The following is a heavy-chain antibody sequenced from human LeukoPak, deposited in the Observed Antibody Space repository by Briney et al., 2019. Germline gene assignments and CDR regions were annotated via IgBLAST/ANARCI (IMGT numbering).Heavy chain of an antibody. J-gene: IGHJ6*03. D-gene: IGHD2-2*02. CDR2: IIPIFGTA. Sequence: SSVKVSCKASGGTFSSYAISWVRQAPGQGLEWMGGIIPIFGTANYAQKFQGRVTITADESTSTAYMELSSLRSEDTAVYYCARGPGYCSSTSCYNYYYYYYVDVWGKGTTVTVSS. CDR1: GGTFSSYA. CDR3: ARGPGYCSSTSCYNYYYYYYVDV. V-gene: IGHV1-69*01.